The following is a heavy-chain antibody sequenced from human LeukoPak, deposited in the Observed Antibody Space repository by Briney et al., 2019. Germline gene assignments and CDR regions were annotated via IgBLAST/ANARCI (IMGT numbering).Heavy chain of an antibody. Sequence: GASVKVSCKASGYTFTSYGISWVRQAPGQGLEWMGWISAYNGNTNYAQKLQGRVTVTRDTSISTAYMELNDLRSDDTAVYYCARRSGGTTTVNDGFEVWGQGTMVTVSS. CDR1: GYTFTSYG. V-gene: IGHV1-18*01. J-gene: IGHJ3*01. D-gene: IGHD4-17*01. CDR3: ARRSGGTTTVNDGFEV. CDR2: ISAYNGNT.